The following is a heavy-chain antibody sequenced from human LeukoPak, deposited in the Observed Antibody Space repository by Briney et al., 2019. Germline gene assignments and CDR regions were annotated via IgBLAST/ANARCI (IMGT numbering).Heavy chain of an antibody. D-gene: IGHD6-6*01. J-gene: IGHJ4*02. V-gene: IGHV3-48*03. CDR2: ISSSGSIM. Sequence: GGSLRLSCAASGFSFSSYEMDWVRQAPGKGLEWVSYISSSGSIMYSADSVKGRFTISRDNAKNSLYLQMNSLRAEDTAIYYCSGQYSSSSVVDYWGQGTLVTVSS. CDR1: GFSFSSYE. CDR3: SGQYSSSSVVDY.